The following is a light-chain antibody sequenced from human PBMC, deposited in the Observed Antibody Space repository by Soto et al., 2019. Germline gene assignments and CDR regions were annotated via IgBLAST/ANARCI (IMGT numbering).Light chain of an antibody. Sequence: DIQMTQSPSSLSASVGDRVTITCRASQSINRFLNWYQQKPGKAPKVLIFDASSLESGVPSRFSGSGSATEFTLTISSLQPDDFATYYCQQYSTYPWTFGQGTKVEIK. CDR1: QSINRF. J-gene: IGKJ1*01. CDR3: QQYSTYPWT. CDR2: DAS. V-gene: IGKV1-5*01.